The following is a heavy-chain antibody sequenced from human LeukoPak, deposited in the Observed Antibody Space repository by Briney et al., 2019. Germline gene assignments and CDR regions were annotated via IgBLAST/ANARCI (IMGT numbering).Heavy chain of an antibody. D-gene: IGHD6-6*01. V-gene: IGHV4-38-2*02. CDR2: IYHSGST. J-gene: IGHJ4*02. CDR1: GYSISSGYY. CDR3: ARRSLSSIAARHLDY. Sequence: SETLSLTCTVSGYSISSGYYWGWIRQPPGKGLEWIGSIYHSGSTYYNPSLKSRVTISVDTSKNQFSLKLSSVTSADTAVYYCARRSLSSIAARHLDYWGQGTLVTVSS.